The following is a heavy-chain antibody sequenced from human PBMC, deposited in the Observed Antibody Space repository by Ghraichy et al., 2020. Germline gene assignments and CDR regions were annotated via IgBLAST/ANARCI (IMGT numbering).Heavy chain of an antibody. V-gene: IGHV4-59*08. D-gene: IGHD3-9*01. Sequence: SQTLSLTCTVSGGSISSYYWSWIRQPPGKGLEWIGYIYYSGSTNYNPSLKSRVTISVDTSKNQFSLKLSSVTAADTAVYYCARQGRGLRYFDWLVSNWFDPWGQGTLVTVSS. CDR1: GGSISSYY. J-gene: IGHJ5*02. CDR2: IYYSGST. CDR3: ARQGRGLRYFDWLVSNWFDP.